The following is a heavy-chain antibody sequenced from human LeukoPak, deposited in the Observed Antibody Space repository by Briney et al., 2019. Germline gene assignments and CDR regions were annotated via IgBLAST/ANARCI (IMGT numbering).Heavy chain of an antibody. V-gene: IGHV3-23*01. D-gene: IGHD2-15*01. CDR1: GFTFNSYA. CDR2: IFGSGGSS. J-gene: IGHJ4*02. Sequence: GGSLRLSCVASGFTFNSYAMYWVRQAPGKGLEWISGIFGSGGSSHYADSVRGRFTISRDNSKNTVYLQLDSLRVEDTAVYYCGKTTVGYSSGRYPGWPVDYWGQGALVTVSS. CDR3: GKTTVGYSSGRYPGWPVDY.